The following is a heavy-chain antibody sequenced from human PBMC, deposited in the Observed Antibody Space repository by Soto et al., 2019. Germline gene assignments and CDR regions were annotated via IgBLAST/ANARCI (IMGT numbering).Heavy chain of an antibody. J-gene: IGHJ6*02. CDR1: GFTFSTYW. D-gene: IGHD6-19*01. V-gene: IGHV3-7*01. CDR2: IKQDGSEK. CDR3: ARVYPGSGWPYHYYGMDV. Sequence: GGSLRLSCVASGFTFSTYWMSWVRQAPGKGLEWVANIKQDGSEKYYVDSVKDRFTISRDNAKNSLYLQMNSLRAEDSAVYYCARVYPGSGWPYHYYGMDVWGQGTTVTVSS.